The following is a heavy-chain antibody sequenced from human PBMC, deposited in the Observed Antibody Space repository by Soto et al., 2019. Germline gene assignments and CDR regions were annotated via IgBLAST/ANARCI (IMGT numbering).Heavy chain of an antibody. Sequence: SGPTRVNPTLTITLTCTLPGFSLSISGEGIGGIRQPPGKALEWLALIYWDDDKRYSPSLKSRLTITKYTSKNQVVLTMTKTDPVATDTYFCSRQRIGGFFYCFHGMHAWCPGT. CDR2: IYWDDDK. CDR3: SRQRIGGFFYCFHGMHA. CDR1: GFSLSISGEG. J-gene: IGHJ6*01. D-gene: IGHD3-10*01. V-gene: IGHV2-5*02.